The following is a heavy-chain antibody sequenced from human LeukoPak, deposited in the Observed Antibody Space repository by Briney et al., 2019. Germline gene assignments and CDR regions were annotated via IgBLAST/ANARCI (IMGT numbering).Heavy chain of an antibody. CDR1: GGTFSSYA. CDR3: AREPRRGNSYYFDY. CDR2: IIPIFGTA. Sequence: ASVKVSCKASGGTFSSYAISWVRQAPGQGLEWMGGIIPIFGTANYAQKFQGRVTITTDESTSTAYMELSGLRSEDTAVYYCAREPRRGNSYYFDYWGQGTLVTVSS. J-gene: IGHJ4*02. D-gene: IGHD4-23*01. V-gene: IGHV1-69*05.